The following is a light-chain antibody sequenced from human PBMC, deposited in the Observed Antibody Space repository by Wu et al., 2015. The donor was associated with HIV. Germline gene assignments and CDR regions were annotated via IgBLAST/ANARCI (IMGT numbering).Light chain of an antibody. Sequence: EIVMTQSPATLSVSPGERATLSCRASQNIGSNLAWYQQRPGQAPRLLIFGASTRATGIPARFSGTGSGTEFTLTITSLQSEDVAVXHCQHYNNLPLTFGGGTKVEIK. CDR1: QNIGSN. V-gene: IGKV3-15*01. CDR2: GAS. J-gene: IGKJ4*01. CDR3: QHYNNLPLT.